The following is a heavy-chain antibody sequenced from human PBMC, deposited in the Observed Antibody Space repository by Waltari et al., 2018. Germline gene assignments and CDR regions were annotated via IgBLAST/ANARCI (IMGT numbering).Heavy chain of an antibody. V-gene: IGHV3-30*02. CDR3: AAYTGSPSRPGPPSL. D-gene: IGHD1-26*01. CDR2: IGSDKNEK. J-gene: IGHJ4*02. CDR1: GFTFSSYG. Sequence: VQLLESGGGVVQPGGSLRLSCAASGFTFSSYGMNWARPAPGKGLGWVTFIGSDKNEKYYADAVKGRFTISRDNSRNNLYLQMDSLTPEDTAVYYCAAYTGSPSRPGPPSLWGRGTLVTVSS.